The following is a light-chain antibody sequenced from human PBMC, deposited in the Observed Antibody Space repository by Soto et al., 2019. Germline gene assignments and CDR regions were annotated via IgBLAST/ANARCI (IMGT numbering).Light chain of an antibody. CDR2: AVS. CDR1: SSDVGGYNY. Sequence: QSALTQPASVSGSPGQSITISCTGTSSDVGGYNYVSWYQQHPGKAPKTMIYAVSNRPSGVSDRFSGSKSVNTASLTISGLQAEDEADYYCNSYTSSNTLVFGTGTKVTVL. CDR3: NSYTSSNTLV. J-gene: IGLJ1*01. V-gene: IGLV2-14*01.